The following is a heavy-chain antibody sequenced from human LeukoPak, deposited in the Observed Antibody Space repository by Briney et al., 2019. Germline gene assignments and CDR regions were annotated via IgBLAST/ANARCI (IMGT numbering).Heavy chain of an antibody. CDR2: IYYSGST. D-gene: IGHD3-22*01. Sequence: PSETLSLTCTVSGGSISSGGYYWSWIRQHPGKGLEWIGYIYYSGSTYCNPSLKSRVTISVDTSKNQFSLKLSSVTAADTAVYYCARVPYYYDSSGYYYGAFDIWGQGTMVTVSS. J-gene: IGHJ3*02. CDR3: ARVPYYYDSSGYYYGAFDI. CDR1: GGSISSGGYY. V-gene: IGHV4-31*03.